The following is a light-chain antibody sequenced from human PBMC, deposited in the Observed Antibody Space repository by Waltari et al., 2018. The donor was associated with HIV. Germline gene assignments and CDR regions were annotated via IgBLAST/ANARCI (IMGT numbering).Light chain of an antibody. CDR2: WAS. CDR3: QQFYNTPIT. V-gene: IGKV4-1*01. CDR1: LSVLSSRDNNNY. J-gene: IGKJ5*01. Sequence: DIVVTQSPDPLPVSLGERATINCTSSLSVLSSRDNNNYLAWYQQKPGQPPKLLIYWASFRESGVPDRFSGSGSGTDFTLTISSLQAEDVAVYYCQQFYNTPITFGQGTRLEIK.